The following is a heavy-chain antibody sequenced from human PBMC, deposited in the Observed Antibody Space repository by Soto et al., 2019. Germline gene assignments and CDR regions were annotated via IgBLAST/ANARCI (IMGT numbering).Heavy chain of an antibody. Sequence: GGSLRLSCAASGFIFNTHAMSWVRQAPGKGLEWVSVISGSGDSTYYADSVKGRFTISRDNSKNTLYLQMNSLRAEDTAVYYCARELGYCSGGNCYMEGAFDIWGQGTMVTVSS. CDR3: ARELGYCSGGNCYMEGAFDI. CDR1: GFIFNTHA. J-gene: IGHJ3*02. CDR2: ISGSGDST. D-gene: IGHD2-15*01. V-gene: IGHV3-23*01.